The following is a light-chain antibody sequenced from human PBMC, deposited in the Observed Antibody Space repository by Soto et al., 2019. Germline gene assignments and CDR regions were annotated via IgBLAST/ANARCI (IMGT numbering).Light chain of an antibody. CDR3: QQSYSASVT. CDR2: EAS. Sequence: DIPVTQSPSSLSASVGDRVTITCRTSQSLMNCLTWYQQKPGKAPKLLIYEASTLQSGVPSRFSGSGSGTAFTPIIISLQPEDFATYYCQQSYSASVTFGQGTEVEIK. CDR1: QSLMNC. J-gene: IGKJ1*01. V-gene: IGKV1-39*01.